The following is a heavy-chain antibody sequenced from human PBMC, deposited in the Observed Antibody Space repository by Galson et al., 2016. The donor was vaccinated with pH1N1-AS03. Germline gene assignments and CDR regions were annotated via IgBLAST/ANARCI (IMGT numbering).Heavy chain of an antibody. CDR1: GFTFSSHV. V-gene: IGHV3-23*01. D-gene: IGHD3-16*01. J-gene: IGHJ4*02. CDR3: AKDRLTSLVVQGGFDH. CDR2: INDSGEAT. Sequence: SLRLSCAASGFTFSSHVMAWVRQAPGKGLEWISSINDSGEATYYAESVKGRFTISRDNTHNTLYLQMDSPRAEDTAIYYCAKDRLTSLVVQGGFDHWGQGSLVTVSS.